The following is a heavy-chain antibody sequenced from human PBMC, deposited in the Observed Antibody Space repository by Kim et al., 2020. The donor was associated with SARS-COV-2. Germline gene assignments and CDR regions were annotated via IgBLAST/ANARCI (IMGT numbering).Heavy chain of an antibody. D-gene: IGHD5-12*01. Sequence: SETLSLTCTVSGGSISSYYWTWIRQPPGKGLEWMGYVSYSGTTKYNPSLKGRVTISVDTSKNQVSLRLSSVTAADTAVYYCARGATIGVVGWSDPWGQGTLVTVSS. CDR1: GGSISSYY. CDR2: VSYSGTT. CDR3: ARGATIGVVGWSDP. V-gene: IGHV4-59*01. J-gene: IGHJ5*02.